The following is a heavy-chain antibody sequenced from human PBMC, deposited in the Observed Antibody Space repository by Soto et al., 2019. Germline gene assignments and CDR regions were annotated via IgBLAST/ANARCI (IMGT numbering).Heavy chain of an antibody. CDR2: INPNSGGT. CDR1: GYTFTGYY. J-gene: IGHJ5*02. D-gene: IGHD2-2*01. Sequence: GASVKVSCKASGYTFTGYYMHWVRQAPGQGLEWMGWINPNSGGTNYAQKFQGRVTMTRDTSISTAYMELSRLRSDDTAVYYCAAAVGYCSSTSCYGVYNWFDPWGQGTLVTVAS. CDR3: AAAVGYCSSTSCYGVYNWFDP. V-gene: IGHV1-2*02.